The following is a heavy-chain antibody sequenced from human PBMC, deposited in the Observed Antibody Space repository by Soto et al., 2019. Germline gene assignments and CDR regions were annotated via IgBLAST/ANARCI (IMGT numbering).Heavy chain of an antibody. CDR3: AYDLHYALDI. J-gene: IGHJ1*01. Sequence: PSETLSLTCAVSGGSISSSNWWSWVRQPPGKGLEWIGEIYHSGSTNYNPSLKSRVTISRDDSRNTAYLQMNSLKTEDTAVYYCAYDLHYALDIWGQGTLVTVSS. D-gene: IGHD3-16*01. CDR2: IYHSGST. V-gene: IGHV4-4*02. CDR1: GGSISSSNW.